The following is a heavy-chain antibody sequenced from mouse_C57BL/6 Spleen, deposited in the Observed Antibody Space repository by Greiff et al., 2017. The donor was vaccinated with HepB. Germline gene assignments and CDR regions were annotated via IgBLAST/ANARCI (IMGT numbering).Heavy chain of an antibody. Sequence: EVQLQQSGAELVRPGASVKLSCTASGFNIKDDYMHWVKQMPEQGLEWIGWIDPENGDTEYASKFQGKATITADTSSYTAYLQLSSLTSEDTAVYYCTTWNGNHWYFDVWGTGTTVTVSS. D-gene: IGHD2-1*01. CDR2: IDPENGDT. V-gene: IGHV14-4*01. CDR1: GFNIKDDY. J-gene: IGHJ1*03. CDR3: TTWNGNHWYFDV.